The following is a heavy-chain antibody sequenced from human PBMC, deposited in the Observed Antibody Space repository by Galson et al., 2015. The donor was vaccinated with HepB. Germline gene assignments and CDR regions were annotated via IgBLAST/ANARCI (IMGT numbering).Heavy chain of an antibody. J-gene: IGHJ4*02. CDR2: IRSKSDGGET. CDR3: TTVARISGVVRDN. D-gene: IGHD3-3*01. V-gene: IGHV3-15*01. CDR1: GFNVDNAW. Sequence: SLRLSCAVSGFNVDNAWMSWVRQAPGKGLEWVGRIRSKSDGGETKYAAPVKGRFTISREDLTNTLSLQMMSLKIEDTAVYYCTTVARISGVVRDNWGQGTLVTVSS.